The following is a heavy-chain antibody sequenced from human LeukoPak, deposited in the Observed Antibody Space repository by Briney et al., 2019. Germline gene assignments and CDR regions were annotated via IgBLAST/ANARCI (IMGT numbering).Heavy chain of an antibody. D-gene: IGHD6-13*01. V-gene: IGHV3-23*01. CDR2: ISGSGDST. CDR1: GFPFSNYA. CDR3: AKTRPLDSSSWSHGDY. J-gene: IGHJ4*02. Sequence: GGSLRLSCAASGFPFSNYAMSWVRQAPGKGLEWVSAISGSGDSTYYGDSVKGRFTISRDNSKNTLYLQMNSLRAEDTAVYYCAKTRPLDSSSWSHGDYWGQGTLVTVSS.